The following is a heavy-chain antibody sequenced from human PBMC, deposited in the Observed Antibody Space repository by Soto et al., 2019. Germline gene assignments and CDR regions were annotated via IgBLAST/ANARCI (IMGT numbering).Heavy chain of an antibody. J-gene: IGHJ6*03. V-gene: IGHV3-23*01. CDR3: MGRYFYISSDMDV. D-gene: IGHD5-18*01. CDR2: ISGSGGTT. Sequence: EVQLLESGGGLVQPGGSLRLSCAASGSTFSTFAMSWVRQAPGKGLEWVSGISGSGGTTYYADSVKGRFTISRDNSKNTLYLQMNYLRAGDTATYSAMGRYFYISSDMDVWGKATTVTVSS. CDR1: GSTFSTFA.